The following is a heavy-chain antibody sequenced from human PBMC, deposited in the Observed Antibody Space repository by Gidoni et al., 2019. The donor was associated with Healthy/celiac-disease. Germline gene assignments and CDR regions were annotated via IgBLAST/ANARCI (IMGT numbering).Heavy chain of an antibody. D-gene: IGHD3-3*01. CDR2: IYTSGST. CDR1: GGSISSYY. Sequence: QVQLQESGPGLVKPSETLSLTCTVSGGSISSYYWSWIRQPAGKGLEWIGRIYTSGSTNYNPALKSRVTMSVDTSKTQFSLKLSSVTAADTAVYYCARFAIFGGFGGGFDPWGQGTLVTVSS. V-gene: IGHV4-4*07. J-gene: IGHJ5*02. CDR3: ARFAIFGGFGGGFDP.